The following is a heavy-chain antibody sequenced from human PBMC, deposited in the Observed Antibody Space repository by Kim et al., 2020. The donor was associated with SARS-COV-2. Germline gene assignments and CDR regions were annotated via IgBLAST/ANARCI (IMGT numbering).Heavy chain of an antibody. V-gene: IGHV3-30*04. CDR2: INNDGSNK. Sequence: GGSLRLSCAASGFTFSSYSMHWVRQAPGKGLEWVAGINNDGSNKYYADSVKGRFTISRDNSKNTLYLQMNSLRAEDTAVYYCARRTRGSYYDACDIWGQGTMVTVSS. D-gene: IGHD1-26*01. CDR3: ARRTRGSYYDACDI. CDR1: GFTFSSYS. J-gene: IGHJ3*02.